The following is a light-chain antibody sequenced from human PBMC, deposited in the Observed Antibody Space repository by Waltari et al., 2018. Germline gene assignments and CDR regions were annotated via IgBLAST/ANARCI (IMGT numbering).Light chain of an antibody. J-gene: IGKJ2*01. CDR3: QQSYSTPDS. Sequence: IQLTQPPSSMSASVGTRVTITCRASQSVSSYLDWYQQKPGKAPKLLIYAAYNMQSGIPARFSGSGSGTDFTLTISSLEPEDFAAYYCQQSYSTPDSFGRGTKVEIK. V-gene: IGKV1-39*01. CDR2: AAY. CDR1: QSVSSY.